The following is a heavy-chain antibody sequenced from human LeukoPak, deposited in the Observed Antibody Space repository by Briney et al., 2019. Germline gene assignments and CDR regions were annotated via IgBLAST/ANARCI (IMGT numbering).Heavy chain of an antibody. CDR3: AWGARRAAGVGCAAFDI. J-gene: IGHJ3*02. Sequence: GASVKVSCKASGYTFTSYYMHWVRQAPGQGLEWMGIINPSGGSTSYAQKFQGRVTMTRDTSTSTVYMELSSLRSEDTAVYYCAWGARRAAGVGCAAFDIWGQGTMVSVSS. V-gene: IGHV1-46*03. D-gene: IGHD6-25*01. CDR2: INPSGGST. CDR1: GYTFTSYY.